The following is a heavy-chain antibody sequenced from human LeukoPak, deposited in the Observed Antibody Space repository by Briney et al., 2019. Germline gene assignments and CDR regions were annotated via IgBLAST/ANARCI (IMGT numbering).Heavy chain of an antibody. V-gene: IGHV3-48*03. CDR3: AREIVSAVAGNFDY. CDR2: ISSSDGTK. CDR1: GFTFSSYE. D-gene: IGHD6-19*01. Sequence: GGSLRLSCAASGFTFSSYEMNWVRQAPGKGLEWVSYISSSDGTKAYADSVKGRFTISRDNANNSLYLEMNSLRAEDTAVYYCAREIVSAVAGNFDYWGQGTLVTVSS. J-gene: IGHJ4*02.